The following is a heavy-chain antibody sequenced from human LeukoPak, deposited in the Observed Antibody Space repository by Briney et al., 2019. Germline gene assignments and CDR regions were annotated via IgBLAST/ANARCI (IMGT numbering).Heavy chain of an antibody. D-gene: IGHD5-24*01. CDR1: AGSISSSSYY. Sequence: SETLSLTCTVSAGSISSSSYYWGWIRQPPGKGLEWIGSIYYSGSTHYNPSLKSRVTISVDTSKNQFSLKLSSVTAADTAVYYCARDGEMGTIENYFDYWGQGTLVAVSS. CDR3: ARDGEMGTIENYFDY. J-gene: IGHJ4*02. V-gene: IGHV4-39*07. CDR2: IYYSGST.